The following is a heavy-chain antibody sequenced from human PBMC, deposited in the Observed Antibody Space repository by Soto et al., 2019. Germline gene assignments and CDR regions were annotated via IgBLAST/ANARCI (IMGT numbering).Heavy chain of an antibody. Sequence: HPGGSLRLSCAASGFTFSSYWMHWVRQATGKGLEWVSAIGTAGDTYYPGSVKGRFTISRENAKNSLYLQMNSLRAGDTAVYYCARGRIGSTMIVVVTEWSDAFDIWGQGTMVTVSS. D-gene: IGHD3-22*01. CDR2: IGTAGDT. CDR1: GFTFSSYW. J-gene: IGHJ3*02. V-gene: IGHV3-13*01. CDR3: ARGRIGSTMIVVVTEWSDAFDI.